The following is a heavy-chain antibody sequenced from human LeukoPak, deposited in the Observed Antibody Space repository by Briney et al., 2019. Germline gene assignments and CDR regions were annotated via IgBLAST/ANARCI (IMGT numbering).Heavy chain of an antibody. D-gene: IGHD3-10*01. Sequence: GASVKVSCKASGYTFTSYYMHWVRQAPGQGLEWMGIINPSGGSTSYAQKFQGRVTMTRDTSTSTVYVELSSLRSEDTAVYYCARGGSGSYYSRDYYYYYMDVWGKGTTVTISS. V-gene: IGHV1-46*01. CDR3: ARGGSGSYYSRDYYYYYMDV. CDR1: GYTFTSYY. CDR2: INPSGGST. J-gene: IGHJ6*03.